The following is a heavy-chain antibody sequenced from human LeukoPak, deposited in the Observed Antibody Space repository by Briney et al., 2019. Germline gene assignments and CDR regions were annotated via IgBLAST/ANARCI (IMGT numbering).Heavy chain of an antibody. V-gene: IGHV4-4*07. Sequence: SETLSLTCAVSGGSLSSYCWNCIRQPAGKGLEWIGRIYSSGTTSYNSSLKSRVTMSVDTSKNQFSLKLSSVTAADTAVYYCAIDVGGFNDGYSLEFWGQGTLVSVSS. D-gene: IGHD5-18*01. CDR1: GGSLSSYC. CDR2: IYSSGTT. J-gene: IGHJ4*02. CDR3: AIDVGGFNDGYSLEF.